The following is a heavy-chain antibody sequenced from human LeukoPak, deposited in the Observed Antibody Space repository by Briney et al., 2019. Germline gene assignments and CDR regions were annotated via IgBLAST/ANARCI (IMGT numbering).Heavy chain of an antibody. J-gene: IGHJ4*02. CDR2: ISGSGGST. V-gene: IGHV3-23*01. Sequence: GGSLRLSCAASGFTFSSYAMSWVRQAPGKGLEWVSAISGSGGSTYYADSVKGRFTISRDNSKNTLYLQMNGLRAEDTAVYYCAKDAEREDSGYYDYWGQGTLVTVSS. D-gene: IGHD3-22*01. CDR3: AKDAEREDSGYYDY. CDR1: GFTFSSYA.